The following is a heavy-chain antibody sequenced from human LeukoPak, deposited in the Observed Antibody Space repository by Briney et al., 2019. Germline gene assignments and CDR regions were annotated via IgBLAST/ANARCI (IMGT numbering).Heavy chain of an antibody. CDR1: GFTFSSYA. CDR3: AKDVDDYGDPGAFDI. Sequence: GGSLRLSCAASGFTFSSYAMNWVRQAPGKGLEWVSAISGSGGSTYYADSVKGRFTISRDNSKNTLYLQMNSLRAEDTAVYYCAKDVDDYGDPGAFDIWGQGTMVTVSS. J-gene: IGHJ3*02. V-gene: IGHV3-23*01. CDR2: ISGSGGST. D-gene: IGHD4-17*01.